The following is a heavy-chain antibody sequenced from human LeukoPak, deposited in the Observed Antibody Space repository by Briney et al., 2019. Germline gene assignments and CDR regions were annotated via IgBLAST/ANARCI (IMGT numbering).Heavy chain of an antibody. Sequence: GGSLRLSCAASGFTFSSYSMNWVRQAPGKGLEWVSYISSSSSTIYYADSVKGRFTISSDNSKNTLYLQMNSLRVEDTAVYYCARDPTAVANLPQYYLDYWGQGILVTVSS. CDR1: GFTFSSYS. D-gene: IGHD4-23*01. CDR3: ARDPTAVANLPQYYLDY. V-gene: IGHV3-48*01. J-gene: IGHJ4*02. CDR2: ISSSSSTI.